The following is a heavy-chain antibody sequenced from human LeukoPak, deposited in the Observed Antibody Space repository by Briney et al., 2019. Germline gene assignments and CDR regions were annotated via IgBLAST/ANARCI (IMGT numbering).Heavy chain of an antibody. CDR1: GGSISSYY. CDR3: ARDSGTTGEVKFDP. V-gene: IGHV4-4*07. CDR2: IYFTGTI. Sequence: SETLSLTCTVSGGSISSYYWSWIRQPAGKGLEWIGRIYFTGTITYNPSLESRVTMSIDTSKNQFSLKLNSLTAADTAVYYCARDSGTTGEVKFDPWGQGTLVTVSS. J-gene: IGHJ5*02. D-gene: IGHD3-10*01.